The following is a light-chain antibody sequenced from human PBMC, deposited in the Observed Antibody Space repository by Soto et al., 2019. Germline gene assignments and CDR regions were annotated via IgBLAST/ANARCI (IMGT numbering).Light chain of an antibody. CDR2: GAS. CDR3: QQYNNWPLT. Sequence: EIVMTQSPATLSVSPGERATLSCRASQSVSSNLAWFQQKPGQAPSLLIYGASTRATGFPARFSGSGSGTDFTLTISSLQSEDFAVYYCQQYNNWPLTFCGGTKVEIK. CDR1: QSVSSN. J-gene: IGKJ4*01. V-gene: IGKV3-15*01.